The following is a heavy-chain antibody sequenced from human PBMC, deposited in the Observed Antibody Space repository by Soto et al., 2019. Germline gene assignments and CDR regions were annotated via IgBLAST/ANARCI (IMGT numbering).Heavy chain of an antibody. J-gene: IGHJ5*02. Sequence: SETLSLTCTVSGGSISSNYWSWTRQPPGKGLEWIGYIYYTGSTNYNPSLKSRVTISVDMSKNHFSLKLTSVTAADTAVYYCARHPYDFWSGYYPNWFDPWGQGTLVTISS. D-gene: IGHD3-3*01. CDR2: IYYTGST. CDR1: GGSISSNY. V-gene: IGHV4-59*08. CDR3: ARHPYDFWSGYYPNWFDP.